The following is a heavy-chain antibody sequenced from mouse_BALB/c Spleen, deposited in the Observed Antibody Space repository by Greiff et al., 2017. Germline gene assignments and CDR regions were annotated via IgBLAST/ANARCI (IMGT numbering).Heavy chain of an antibody. CDR3: ARSGAYYGNYWYFDV. J-gene: IGHJ1*01. D-gene: IGHD2-10*01. Sequence: EVQLVESGGGLVQPGGSRKLSCAASGFTFSSFGMHWVRQAPEKGLEWVAYISSGSSTIYYADTVKGRFTISRDNPKNTLFLQMTSLRSEDTAMYYCARSGAYYGNYWYFDVWGAGTTVTVSS. CDR2: ISSGSSTI. V-gene: IGHV5-17*02. CDR1: GFTFSSFG.